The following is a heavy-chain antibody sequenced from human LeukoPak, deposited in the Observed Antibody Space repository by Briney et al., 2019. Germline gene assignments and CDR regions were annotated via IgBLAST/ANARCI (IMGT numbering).Heavy chain of an antibody. Sequence: SETLSLTCAVYGGSFSGYYWSWIRQPPGKGLEWIGEINHSGSTNYNPSLKSRVTISVDTSKNQFPLKLSSVTAADTAVYYCARGGQLYCSGGSCYSGYYYYGMDVWGQGTTVTVSS. CDR1: GGSFSGYY. CDR3: ARGGQLYCSGGSCYSGYYYYGMDV. D-gene: IGHD2-15*01. J-gene: IGHJ6*02. V-gene: IGHV4-34*01. CDR2: INHSGST.